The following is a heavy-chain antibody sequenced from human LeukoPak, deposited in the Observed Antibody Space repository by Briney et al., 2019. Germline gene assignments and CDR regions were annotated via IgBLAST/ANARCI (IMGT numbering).Heavy chain of an antibody. CDR2: INPNSGGT. V-gene: IGHV1-2*02. D-gene: IGHD2-2*01. J-gene: IGHJ5*02. CDR3: ARDYCSSTSCFRYNWFDP. Sequence: ASVEVSCKASGYTFTGYYMHWVRQAPGQGLEWMGWINPNSGGTNYAQKFQGRVTMTRDTSISTAYMELSRLRSDDTAVYYCARDYCSSTSCFRYNWFDPWGQGTLVTVSS. CDR1: GYTFTGYY.